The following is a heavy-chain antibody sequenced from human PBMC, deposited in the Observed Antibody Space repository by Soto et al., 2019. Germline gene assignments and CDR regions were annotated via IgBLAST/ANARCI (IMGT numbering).Heavy chain of an antibody. V-gene: IGHV1-69*06. CDR1: GGTFSSYA. D-gene: IGHD6-6*01. J-gene: IGHJ4*02. CDR3: ARGMCEYSSSSVISHY. Sequence: SVKVSCKASGGTFSSYAISWVRQAPGQGLEWMGGIIPIFGTANYAQKFQGRVTITADKSTSTAYMELSSLRSEDTAVYYCARGMCEYSSSSVISHYCGQATLVSVSS. CDR2: IIPIFGTA.